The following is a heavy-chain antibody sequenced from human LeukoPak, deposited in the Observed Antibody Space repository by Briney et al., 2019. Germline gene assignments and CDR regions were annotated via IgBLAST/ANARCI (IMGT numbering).Heavy chain of an antibody. V-gene: IGHV3-30*18. D-gene: IGHD2-21*02. CDR3: ANSYCGGDCYLP. J-gene: IGHJ5*02. Sequence: GGSLRLSCAASGFTFSSNVMHWVRQAPGKGLEWLAVISYDGSNKYYADSVKGRFTISRDNSKNTLYLKMNSLRVEETAVYYCANSYCGGDCYLPWGQGTLVTVSS. CDR2: ISYDGSNK. CDR1: GFTFSSNV.